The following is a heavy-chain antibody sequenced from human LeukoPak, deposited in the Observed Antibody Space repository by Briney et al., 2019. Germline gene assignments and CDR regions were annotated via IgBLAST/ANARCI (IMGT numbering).Heavy chain of an antibody. CDR1: GFTFSSYA. D-gene: IGHD1-1*01. J-gene: IGHJ4*02. V-gene: IGHV3-30-3*01. CDR2: ISYDGSNK. CDR3: VGRPWNFDY. Sequence: GRSLRLSCAASGFTFSSYAMHWVRQAPGKGLEWVAVISYDGSNKYYADSVKGRFTISRDNSKNTLYLQMNSLKIEDTAVYFCVGRPWNFDYWGQGTLVTVSS.